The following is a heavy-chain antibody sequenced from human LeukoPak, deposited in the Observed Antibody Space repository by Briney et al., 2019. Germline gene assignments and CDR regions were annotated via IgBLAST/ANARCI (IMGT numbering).Heavy chain of an antibody. Sequence: PSETLSLTCTVSGGSISSYYWSWIRQPAGKGLEWIGRIYTSGSTNYNPSLKSRVTISVDTSKNQFSLKLTSVTAADTAVYYCARLNKPGWFDPWGQGTLVTVSS. CDR2: IYTSGST. CDR1: GGSISSYY. D-gene: IGHD1-14*01. J-gene: IGHJ5*02. V-gene: IGHV4-4*07. CDR3: ARLNKPGWFDP.